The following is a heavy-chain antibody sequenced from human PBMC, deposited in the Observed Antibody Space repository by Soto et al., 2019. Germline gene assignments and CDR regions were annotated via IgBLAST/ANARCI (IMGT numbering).Heavy chain of an antibody. D-gene: IGHD6-19*01. J-gene: IGHJ5*02. Sequence: LSLTCSFSGDSSSTSTYSWSWIRQPPGKALEWVGFIYHSGVTSYNPSLKSRVSISLDMSNSQCTLNLRSVTAADTTVYYCAGMPYTSGLRFDPWGPGTLVTVSA. CDR2: IYHSGVT. CDR3: AGMPYTSGLRFDP. V-gene: IGHV4-30-2*01. CDR1: GDSSSTSTYS.